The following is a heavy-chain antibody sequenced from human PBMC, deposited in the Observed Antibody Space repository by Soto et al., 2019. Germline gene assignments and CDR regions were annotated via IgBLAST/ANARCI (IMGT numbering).Heavy chain of an antibody. CDR2: ISYDGSNK. CDR1: GFTFSSYG. J-gene: IGHJ4*02. CDR3: AKSIVVVVAATKNENSLPHY. V-gene: IGHV3-30*18. D-gene: IGHD2-15*01. Sequence: PGGSLRLSCAASGFTFSSYGMHWVRQAPGKGLEWVAVISYDGSNKYYADSVKGRFTISRDNSKNTLYLQMNSLRAEDTAVYYCAKSIVVVVAATKNENSLPHYWGQGTLVTVSS.